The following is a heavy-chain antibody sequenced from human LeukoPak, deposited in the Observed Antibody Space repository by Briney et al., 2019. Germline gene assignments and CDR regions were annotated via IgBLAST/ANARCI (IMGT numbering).Heavy chain of an antibody. V-gene: IGHV3-7*03. CDR2: IKGDGSYK. J-gene: IGHJ4*02. CDR3: ATSADSSGND. D-gene: IGHD3-22*01. CDR1: GFTFSSYA. Sequence: GGSLRLSCAASGFTFSSYAMSWVRQAPGKGLEWVANIKGDGSYKYYVDSVKGRFTISRDNAKSSVYLQMNTLRAEDTAVYYCATSADSSGNDWGQGTLVTVSS.